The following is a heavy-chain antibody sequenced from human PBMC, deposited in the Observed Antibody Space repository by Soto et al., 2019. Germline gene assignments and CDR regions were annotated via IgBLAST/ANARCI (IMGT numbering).Heavy chain of an antibody. J-gene: IGHJ5*02. Sequence: QLQLQESGPGLVKPSETLSLTCTVSDDSISSSSYYWGWIRQPPGKGLEWIGSIYYSGRTYYNPSLKSRVTVSIDTSKDEFSLKLSSVTAADTAVYYCANRGYSNPRGYWFDPWGQGTLVTVSS. CDR2: IYYSGRT. D-gene: IGHD4-4*01. CDR3: ANRGYSNPRGYWFDP. CDR1: DDSISSSSYY. V-gene: IGHV4-39*01.